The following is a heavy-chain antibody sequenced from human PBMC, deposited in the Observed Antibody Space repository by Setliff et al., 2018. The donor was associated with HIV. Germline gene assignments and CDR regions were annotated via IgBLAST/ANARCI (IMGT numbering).Heavy chain of an antibody. CDR2: IGSLGDK. CDR1: GFTFNDYH. Sequence: GESLRLSCVGSGFTFNDYHISWIRQAPGKGLEWISYIGSLGDKEYADSVKGRFTISRDNARKSVYLQIDSLRAEDTAVYYCARDRGYDLDYFDYWGQGTLVTVSS. CDR3: ARDRGYDLDYFDY. D-gene: IGHD5-12*01. V-gene: IGHV3-11*05. J-gene: IGHJ4*02.